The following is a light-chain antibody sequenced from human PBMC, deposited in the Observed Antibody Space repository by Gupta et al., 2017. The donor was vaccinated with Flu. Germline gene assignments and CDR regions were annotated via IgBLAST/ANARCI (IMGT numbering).Light chain of an antibody. V-gene: IGKV1-39*01. CDR3: QQTHTMPPT. J-gene: IGKJ2*01. Sequence: DIQMTQSPSSLSASVGDRVTITCRASQNIHTYLNWYQQRPGKSPKLLIYGASSLQSGVPSRFSGSGSGTNFILTISSLQAGDFATYYFQQTHTMPPTFGQGTKLDIK. CDR2: GAS. CDR1: QNIHTY.